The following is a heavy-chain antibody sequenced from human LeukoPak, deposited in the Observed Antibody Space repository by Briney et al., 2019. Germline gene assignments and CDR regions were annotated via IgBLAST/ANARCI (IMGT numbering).Heavy chain of an antibody. V-gene: IGHV3-74*01. CDR3: VRDAYYAMDV. CDR1: GFTFRDYW. CDR2: IVSDGSAT. Sequence: GGSLRLSCAASGFTFRDYWMHWVRQTPGKGLVWVSRIVSDGSATTYADSVRGRFTISRDNAKNTLYLQMNSLRADDTAVYYCVRDAYYAMDVWGQGTTVTVS. J-gene: IGHJ6*02.